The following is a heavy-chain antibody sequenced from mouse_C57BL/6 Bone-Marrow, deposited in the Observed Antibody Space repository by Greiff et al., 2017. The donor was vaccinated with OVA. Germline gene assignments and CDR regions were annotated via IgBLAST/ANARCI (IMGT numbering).Heavy chain of an antibody. CDR2: ISSGGDYI. Sequence: EVKLVESGEGLVKPGGSLKLSCAASGFTFSSYAMSWVRQTPEKRLVWVAYISSGGDYIYYADTVKGRFTISRDNARNTLYLQMSSLKSEDTAMYYCTRRDWDGALDYWGQGTTLTVSS. J-gene: IGHJ2*01. CDR1: GFTFSSYA. V-gene: IGHV5-9-1*02. CDR3: TRRDWDGALDY. D-gene: IGHD4-1*01.